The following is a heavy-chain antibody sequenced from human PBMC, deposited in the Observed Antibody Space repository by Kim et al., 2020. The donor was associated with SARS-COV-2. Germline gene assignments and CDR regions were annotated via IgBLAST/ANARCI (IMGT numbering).Heavy chain of an antibody. CDR2: IYYSGST. J-gene: IGHJ5*02. CDR3: AKNSGSYWGAWRFDP. D-gene: IGHD1-26*01. Sequence: SETLSLTCTVSGGSISSYYWSWIRQPPGKGLEWIGYIYYSGSTNYNPSLKSRVTISVDTSKNQFSLKLSSVTAADTAVYYCAKNSGSYWGAWRFDPWGQGTLVTVSS. CDR1: GGSISSYY. V-gene: IGHV4-59*13.